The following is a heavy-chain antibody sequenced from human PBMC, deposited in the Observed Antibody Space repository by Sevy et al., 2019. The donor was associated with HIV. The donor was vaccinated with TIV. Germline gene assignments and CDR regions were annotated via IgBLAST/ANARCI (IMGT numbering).Heavy chain of an antibody. CDR3: ARVSSAVSYDY. Sequence: SETLSLTCTVSGGSISSYYWSWIRQPPGKGLEWIGYIYYSGSTNYNPSLKSRVTISVDTSKNQFSLRLSSVTAADTAVYYCARVSSAVSYDYWGQGTLVTVSS. D-gene: IGHD3-10*01. CDR1: GGSISSYY. V-gene: IGHV4-59*01. J-gene: IGHJ4*02. CDR2: IYYSGST.